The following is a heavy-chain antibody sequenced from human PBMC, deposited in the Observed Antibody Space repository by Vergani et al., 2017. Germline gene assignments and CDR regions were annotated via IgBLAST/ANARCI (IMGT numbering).Heavy chain of an antibody. CDR1: GFTFDDYA. CDR2: ISWNSGSI. CDR3: AKDMRSRQWLATGPLKN. D-gene: IGHD6-19*01. V-gene: IGHV3-9*01. Sequence: EVQLVESGGGLVQPGRSLRLSCAASGFTFDDYAMHWVRQAPGKGLEWVSGISWNSGSIGYADSVKGRFTISRDNAKNSLYLQMNSLRAEDTALYYCAKDMRSRQWLATGPLKNGGQGTLVTVSS. J-gene: IGHJ4*02.